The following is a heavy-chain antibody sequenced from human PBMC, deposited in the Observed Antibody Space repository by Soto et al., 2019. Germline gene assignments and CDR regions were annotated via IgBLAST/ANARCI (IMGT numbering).Heavy chain of an antibody. CDR3: ARSSSWYWFDP. D-gene: IGHD6-13*01. Sequence: ASVKVSCKASGYTFTSYGISGVRQAPGQGLEWMGWISAYNGNTNYAPKLQGRVTMTTDTSTSPVYMALSSLRSEDTAVYYSARSSSWYWFDPWGQG. CDR1: GYTFTSYG. V-gene: IGHV1-18*01. J-gene: IGHJ5*02. CDR2: ISAYNGNT.